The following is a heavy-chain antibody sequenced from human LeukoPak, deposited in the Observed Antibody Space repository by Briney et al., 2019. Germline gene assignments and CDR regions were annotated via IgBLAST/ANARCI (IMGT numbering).Heavy chain of an antibody. Sequence: GASVKVSCKASGYTFTGYYMHWVRQAPGQGLEWMGWINPNGGGTNYAQKFQGRVTMTRDTSISTAYMELSRLRSDDTAVYYCARGDSSGWYYFDYWGQGTLVTVSS. CDR2: INPNGGGT. CDR1: GYTFTGYY. CDR3: ARGDSSGWYYFDY. D-gene: IGHD6-19*01. J-gene: IGHJ4*02. V-gene: IGHV1-2*02.